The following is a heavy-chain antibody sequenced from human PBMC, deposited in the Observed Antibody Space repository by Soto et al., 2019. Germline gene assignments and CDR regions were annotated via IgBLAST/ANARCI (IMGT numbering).Heavy chain of an antibody. V-gene: IGHV4-34*01. CDR3: ARGRGKYSSSSWFDP. CDR2: ITHSGST. Sequence: QVQLQQWGAGLLKPSETLSLTCAVYGGSFSGYYWSWIRQPPGKGLEWIGEITHSGSTNYNPSLKSRVTISVDTSNNQFCLKLGSVTAADTAVYYCARGRGKYSSSSWFDPWGQGTLVTVSS. J-gene: IGHJ5*02. D-gene: IGHD6-6*01. CDR1: GGSFSGYY.